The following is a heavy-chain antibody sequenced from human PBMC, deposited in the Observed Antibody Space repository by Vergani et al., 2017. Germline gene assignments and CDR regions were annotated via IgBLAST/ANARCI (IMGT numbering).Heavy chain of an antibody. CDR2: IIPIIRLA. V-gene: IGHV1-69*02. Sequence: QVHLEQSGTEVKKPGSSVKVSCKVSGDIFNNYTVTWVRQAPGQGLEWMGRIIPIIRLATSAQKFQGRVTITADESTSTAYMELSSLRSEDTAVYYCARANADHDAFDIWGQGTMVTVSS. CDR3: ARANADHDAFDI. J-gene: IGHJ3*02. CDR1: GDIFNNYT.